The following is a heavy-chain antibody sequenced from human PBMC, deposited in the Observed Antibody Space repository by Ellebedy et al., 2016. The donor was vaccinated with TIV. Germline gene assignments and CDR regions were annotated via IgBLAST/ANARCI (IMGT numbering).Heavy chain of an antibody. CDR1: GFTFSTYS. CDR3: SRGGGCGGGTCYYPDF. D-gene: IGHD2-15*01. V-gene: IGHV3-21*01. J-gene: IGHJ4*02. CDR2: ISTIT. Sequence: PGGSLRLSCAASGFTFSTYSLNWVRQAPGKGLEWVSSISTITNYADSVRGRFTISSDNAKNSLYLQMNSMRAEDPAVYYCSRGGGCGGGTCYYPDFWGQGTLVTVSS.